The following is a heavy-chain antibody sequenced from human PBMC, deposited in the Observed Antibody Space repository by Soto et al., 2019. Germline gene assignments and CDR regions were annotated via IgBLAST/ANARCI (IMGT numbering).Heavy chain of an antibody. D-gene: IGHD4-17*01. CDR1: GFTFSSYA. CDR3: ARDEHDYRAPFDY. Sequence: GGSLRLSCAASGFTFSSYAMHWVRQAPGKGLEWVAVISYDGSNKYYADSVKGRFTISRDNSKNTLYLQMNSLRAEDTAVYYCARDEHDYRAPFDYWGQGTLVTVSS. J-gene: IGHJ4*02. V-gene: IGHV3-30-3*01. CDR2: ISYDGSNK.